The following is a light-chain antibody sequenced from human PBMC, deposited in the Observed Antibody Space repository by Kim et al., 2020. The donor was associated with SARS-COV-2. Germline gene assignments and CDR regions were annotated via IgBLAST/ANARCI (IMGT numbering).Light chain of an antibody. J-gene: IGLJ2*01. CDR2: DAT. V-gene: IGLV2-14*03. CDR1: SSDVGGYNY. Sequence: QSALTQPASVSGSPGQSITMSCTGTSSDVGGYNYVSWYQQHPGKAPKLMIYDATKRPSGVSNRFSGSKSGNTASLTISGLQAEDEADYYCTSYTRSDTLVFGGGTQLTVL. CDR3: TSYTRSDTLV.